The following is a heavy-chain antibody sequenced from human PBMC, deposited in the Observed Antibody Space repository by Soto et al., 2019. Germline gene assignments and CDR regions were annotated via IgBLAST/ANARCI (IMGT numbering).Heavy chain of an antibody. J-gene: IGHJ5*02. CDR1: GGSISSSSYY. CDR3: ARGSQLLNWFDP. D-gene: IGHD1-26*01. V-gene: IGHV4-39*01. CDR2: IYYSGST. Sequence: LSLTCTVSGGSISSSSYYWGWIRQPPGKGLEWIGSIYYSGSTYYNPSLKSRVTISVDTSKNQFSLKLSSVTAADTAVYYCARGSQLLNWFDPWGQGTLVTVSS.